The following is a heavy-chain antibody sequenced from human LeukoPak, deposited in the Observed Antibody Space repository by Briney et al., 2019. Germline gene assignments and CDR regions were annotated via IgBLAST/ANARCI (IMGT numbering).Heavy chain of an antibody. D-gene: IGHD6-13*01. J-gene: IGHJ1*01. CDR2: IYSGGST. V-gene: IGHV3-66*02. Sequence: GGSLRLSCAASGFTVSSNYMSCVRQAPGKGLDWVSVIYSGGSTYYADSVKGRFTISRDNSKNTLYLQMNSLRAEDTAVYYCAREGSSWPRDFQHWGQGTLVTVSS. CDR1: GFTVSSNY. CDR3: AREGSSWPRDFQH.